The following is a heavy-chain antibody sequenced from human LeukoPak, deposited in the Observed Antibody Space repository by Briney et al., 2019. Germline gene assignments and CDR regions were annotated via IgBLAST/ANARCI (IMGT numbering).Heavy chain of an antibody. CDR3: ARGCSSTTCYHKFDY. CDR1: GYSFTTYW. J-gene: IGHJ4*02. D-gene: IGHD2-2*01. Sequence: GESLKISCKGSGYSFTTYWVGWVRQMPGKGLEWMGIIYPGDSATRYSPSFQGQVAISADKYISTAYLQWSSLKTSDPAMYYCARGCSSTTCYHKFDYWGQGTLVTVSS. V-gene: IGHV5-51*01. CDR2: IYPGDSAT.